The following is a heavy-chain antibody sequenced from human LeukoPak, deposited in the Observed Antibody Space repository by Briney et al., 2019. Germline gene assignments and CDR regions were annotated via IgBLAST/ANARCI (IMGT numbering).Heavy chain of an antibody. CDR3: ARRLLSTAGLDAFDI. D-gene: IGHD4-17*01. J-gene: IGHJ3*02. V-gene: IGHV5-51*01. Sequence: GESLKISCKGSGYSFTSYWIGWVRQMPGKGLEWMGIIYPGDSDTRYSPSFQGQVTISADKSISTAYLQWSSLKASDTAMYYCARRLLSTAGLDAFDIWGQGTMATVSS. CDR2: IYPGDSDT. CDR1: GYSFTSYW.